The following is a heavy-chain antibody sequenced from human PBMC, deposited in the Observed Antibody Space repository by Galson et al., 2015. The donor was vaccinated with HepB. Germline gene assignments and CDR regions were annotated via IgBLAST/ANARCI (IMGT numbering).Heavy chain of an antibody. J-gene: IGHJ6*02. CDR2: TYYRSKWYN. CDR3: ERGAVGLANYRYFGMDV. V-gene: IGHV6-1*01. Sequence: CAISGDSVPSNSAAWNWIRQSPSRGLEWLGRTYYRSKWYNDYSESVKGRMTINADRSKNHFSLQVNSVTPEDTGVYYCERGAVGLANYRYFGMDVWGQGTMVTVSS. CDR1: GDSVPSNSAA.